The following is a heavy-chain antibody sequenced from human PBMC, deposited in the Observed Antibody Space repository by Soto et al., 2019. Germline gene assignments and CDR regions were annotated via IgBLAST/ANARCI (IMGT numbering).Heavy chain of an antibody. CDR1: GGSISSGAYY. Sequence: QVQLQESGPGLVKSSQTLSLTCTVSGGSISSGAYYWSWIRQHPGKDLEWIGYINYSGTTYLSPSHQSRGTMSMDTSNTQFSQRLRSVTAADKAVYFCARVSGNAFDVWGQGTMVSVSS. D-gene: IGHD3-10*01. V-gene: IGHV4-31*03. J-gene: IGHJ3*01. CDR3: ARVSGNAFDV. CDR2: INYSGTT.